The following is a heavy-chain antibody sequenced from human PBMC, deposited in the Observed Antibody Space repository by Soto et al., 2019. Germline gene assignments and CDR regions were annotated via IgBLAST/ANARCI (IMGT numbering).Heavy chain of an antibody. CDR3: ACYGSGSYWY. V-gene: IGHV4-34*01. CDR2: SNHSGST. J-gene: IGHJ4*02. CDR1: GGSFSGYY. Sequence: QVQLQQWGAGLLKPSETLSLTCAVYGGSFSGYYWSWIRQPPGKGLEWIGESNHSGSTNYNPSLKSRVTLSVDPSKNKCSLNLSSVTDADTAVYYCACYGSGSYWYWGQGTLVTVSS. D-gene: IGHD3-10*01.